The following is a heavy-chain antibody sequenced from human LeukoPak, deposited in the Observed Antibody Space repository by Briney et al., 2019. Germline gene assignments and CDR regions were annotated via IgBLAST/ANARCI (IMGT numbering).Heavy chain of an antibody. CDR1: GYTFTGYY. Sequence: EASVKVSCKASGYTFTGYYMHWVRQAPGQGLEWMGWISAYNGNTNYAQKLQGRVTMTTDTSTSTAYMELRSLRSDDTAVYYCARDLSQQLDSWGFDPWGQGTLVTVSS. CDR3: ARDLSQQLDSWGFDP. CDR2: ISAYNGNT. V-gene: IGHV1-18*04. D-gene: IGHD6-13*01. J-gene: IGHJ5*02.